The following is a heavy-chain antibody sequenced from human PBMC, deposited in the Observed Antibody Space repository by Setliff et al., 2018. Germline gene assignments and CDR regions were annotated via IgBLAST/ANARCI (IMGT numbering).Heavy chain of an antibody. J-gene: IGHJ3*02. CDR3: ARVPHIWFGELVTFDDAFDI. D-gene: IGHD3-10*01. V-gene: IGHV4-34*01. CDR2: INHSGST. CDR1: GGSFTDHF. Sequence: SETLSLTCAVYGGSFTDHFWSWIRQPPGKGLEWIGEINHSGSTNYNPSLKSRVSISVDASKNQFSLKLTSVTAADPAVYFCARVPHIWFGELVTFDDAFDIWGQGTMVTVS.